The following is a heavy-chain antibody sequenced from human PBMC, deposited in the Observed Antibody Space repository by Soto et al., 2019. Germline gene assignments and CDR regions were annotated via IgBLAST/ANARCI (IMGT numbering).Heavy chain of an antibody. J-gene: IGHJ3*02. D-gene: IGHD1-26*01. CDR2: ISSSSSYI. V-gene: IGHV3-21*01. CDR3: ARFDRGGSYYYDAFDI. Sequence: EVQLVESGGGLVKPGGSLRLSCAASGFTFSSYSMNWVRQAPGKGLEWVSSISSSSSYIYYADSVKGRFTISRDNAKNSLYLQMNSLRAEDTAVYYCARFDRGGSYYYDAFDIWGQGTMVTVSS. CDR1: GFTFSSYS.